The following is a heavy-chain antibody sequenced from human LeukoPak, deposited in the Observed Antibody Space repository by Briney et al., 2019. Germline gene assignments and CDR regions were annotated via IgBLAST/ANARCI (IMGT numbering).Heavy chain of an antibody. J-gene: IGHJ4*02. CDR1: GFTFSTYW. CDR3: ARGVFCFDF. CDR2: IKEDGSEK. D-gene: IGHD3-3*01. V-gene: IGHV3-7*03. Sequence: GGSLRLSCAASGFTFSTYWMSWVRQAPEKGLEWVANIKEDGSEKYYVDSVKGRFTVSRDNTENSLYLQMSSLRAEDTAVYYCARGVFCFDFWGQGTLVTVSS.